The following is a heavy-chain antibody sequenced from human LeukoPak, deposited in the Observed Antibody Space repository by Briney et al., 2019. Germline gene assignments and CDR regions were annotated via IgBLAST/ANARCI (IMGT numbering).Heavy chain of an antibody. V-gene: IGHV1-69*13. CDR3: ARGFQLGGNFDY. CDR2: IIPIFGTA. Sequence: GASVKVSCKASGGTFSSYAISWVRQAPGQGLEWMGGIIPIFGTANYAQKFQGRVTITADESTSTAYMELSSLRSEDTAVYYCARGFQLGGNFDYWGQGTLVTVSS. CDR1: GGTFSSYA. J-gene: IGHJ4*02. D-gene: IGHD7-27*01.